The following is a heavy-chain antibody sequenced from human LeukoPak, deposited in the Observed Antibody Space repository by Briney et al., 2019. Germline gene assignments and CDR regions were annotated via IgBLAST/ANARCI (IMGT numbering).Heavy chain of an antibody. CDR3: ARGSDSYYYYGMDV. CDR1: GGTPSSYA. J-gene: IGHJ6*04. CDR2: IIPIFGTA. Sequence: SVKVSCKASGGTPSSYAISWVRQAPGQGLEWMGGIIPIFGTANYAQQFQGRVTITADKSTSTAYMELNSLRSEDTAVYYCARGSDSYYYYGMDVWGKGTTVTVSS. V-gene: IGHV1-69*06.